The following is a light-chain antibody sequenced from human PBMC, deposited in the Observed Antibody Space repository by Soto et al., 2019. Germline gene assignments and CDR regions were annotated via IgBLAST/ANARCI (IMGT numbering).Light chain of an antibody. Sequence: EIVLTQSPGTLSLSPGERATLSCRASQSLNTIYLAWYQQKPGQAPRXXIHNVSRRETGIPDRFSGSGSGTEFTLTISRLEPEDFAVYYCQQYGSSIETFGQGTKVDIK. V-gene: IGKV3-20*01. J-gene: IGKJ1*01. CDR3: QQYGSSIET. CDR1: QSLNTIY. CDR2: NVS.